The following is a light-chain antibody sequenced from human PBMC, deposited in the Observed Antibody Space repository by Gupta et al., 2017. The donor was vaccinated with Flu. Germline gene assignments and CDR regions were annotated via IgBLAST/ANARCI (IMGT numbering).Light chain of an antibody. CDR2: AAS. V-gene: IGKV1-27*01. CDR3: QKYNRAPFT. J-gene: IGKJ3*01. CDR1: QGISNY. Sequence: DIPMTQSPSSLSASVGDRVTITCRASQGISNYVAWYQQKPGKVPKLLIDAASTLQTGVPSRFSGSGSGTDFPLTISSLQPEDGATYYCQKYNRAPFTFGPGTKVEI.